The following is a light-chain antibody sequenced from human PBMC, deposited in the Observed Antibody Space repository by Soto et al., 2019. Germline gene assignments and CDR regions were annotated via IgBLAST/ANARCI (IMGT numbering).Light chain of an antibody. CDR2: DAS. V-gene: IGKV1-5*01. CDR1: QSIGTW. Sequence: DIQMTQSPSTLSASVGGRVTITCRASQSIGTWLAWYQQKPGKAPKLLIYDASSLERGVTSRFSGGGSGTEFTLTITSLQPDDFGTYYCQQYNGHTWMFGQGTKVDI. CDR3: QQYNGHTWM. J-gene: IGKJ1*01.